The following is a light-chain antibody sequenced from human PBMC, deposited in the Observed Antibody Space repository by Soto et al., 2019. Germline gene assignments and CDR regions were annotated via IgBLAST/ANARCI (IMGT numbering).Light chain of an antibody. CDR1: QSVSDN. Sequence: EIVLTQSPATLSLSPGERATLPCRASQSVSDNLAWYQQKPGQAYRLLIYGASTRATGIPARFSGSGSGTEFTLTISSLQSEDFAVYYCQQYNNWPPLTFGGGTKVDIK. CDR2: GAS. CDR3: QQYNNWPPLT. V-gene: IGKV3-15*01. J-gene: IGKJ4*01.